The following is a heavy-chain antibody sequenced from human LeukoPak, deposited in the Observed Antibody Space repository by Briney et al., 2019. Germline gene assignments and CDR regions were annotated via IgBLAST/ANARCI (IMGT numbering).Heavy chain of an antibody. CDR2: IIPIFGTA. Sequence: SVKVSCKASGGTFSSYAISWVRQAPGQRLEWMGRIIPIFGTANYAQKFQGRVTITADKSTSTAYMELSSLRSEDTAVYYCARDLRYWFDPWGQGTLVTVSS. D-gene: IGHD4-17*01. V-gene: IGHV1-69*06. J-gene: IGHJ5*02. CDR3: ARDLRYWFDP. CDR1: GGTFSSYA.